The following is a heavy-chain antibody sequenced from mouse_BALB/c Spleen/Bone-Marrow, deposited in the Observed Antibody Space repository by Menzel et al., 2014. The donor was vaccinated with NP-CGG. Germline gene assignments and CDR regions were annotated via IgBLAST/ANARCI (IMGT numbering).Heavy chain of an antibody. D-gene: IGHD2-12*01. Sequence: QVQLKESGAELVKPGASVKLSCKASGYTFGSDYMYWVKQRPGQGLEWIGEINPSNGGTNFNEKFKSKATLTVDKSSSTAYMQLSSLTSEDSAVYYCTRSRRAMDYWGQGTSVTVSS. CDR2: INPSNGGT. CDR1: GYTFGSDY. V-gene: IGHV1S81*02. CDR3: TRSRRAMDY. J-gene: IGHJ4*01.